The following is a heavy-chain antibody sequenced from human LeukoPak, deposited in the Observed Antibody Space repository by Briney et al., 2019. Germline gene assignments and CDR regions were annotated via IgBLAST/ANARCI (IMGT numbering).Heavy chain of an antibody. D-gene: IGHD6-13*01. CDR2: IYYTGST. J-gene: IGHJ4*02. Sequence: SETLSLTCSFSIVSIKNYYWNWIRQSPGKGLQWIGYIYYTGSTDFNFSLKSRVTISLDTSENQFSLRLNSVTAADSAVYFCASSRGPSSSWSFDSWGQGILVTVSS. V-gene: IGHV4-59*01. CDR3: ASSRGPSSSWSFDS. CDR1: IVSIKNYY.